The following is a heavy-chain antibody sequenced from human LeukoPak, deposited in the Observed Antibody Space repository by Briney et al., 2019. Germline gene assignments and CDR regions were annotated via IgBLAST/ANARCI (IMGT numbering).Heavy chain of an antibody. CDR3: ASGLY. CDR1: GFTFSSYA. CDR2: ISYDGSNK. V-gene: IGHV3-30*04. Sequence: GGSLRLSCAASGFTFSSYAMHWVRQAPSKGLEWVAVISYDGSNKYYADSVKGRFTISRDNSKNTLYLQMNSLRAEDTAVYYCASGLYWGQGTLVTVSS. J-gene: IGHJ4*02.